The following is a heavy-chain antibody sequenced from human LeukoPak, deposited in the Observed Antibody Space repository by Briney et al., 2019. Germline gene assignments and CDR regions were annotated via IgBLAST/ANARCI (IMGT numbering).Heavy chain of an antibody. V-gene: IGHV1-46*01. CDR1: GYTFTTYY. D-gene: IGHD3-10*01. J-gene: IGHJ6*03. Sequence: ASVKVSCKASGYTFTTYYSHWVRQAPGQGREGMGIINPSGGGTTYTQMFQGRVTMTRDTSTSTVYMELSGLRYEDTAVYYCARNGVGSGAYEPASYYYYMDVWGKGTTVTVSS. CDR3: ARNGVGSGAYEPASYYYYMDV. CDR2: INPSGGGT.